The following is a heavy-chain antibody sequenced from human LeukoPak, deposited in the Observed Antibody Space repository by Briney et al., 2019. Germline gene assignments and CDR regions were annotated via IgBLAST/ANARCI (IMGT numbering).Heavy chain of an antibody. CDR2: ISSSSSTI. CDR3: ARDRVDYDSSGYYPYYFDY. CDR1: GFTFSSYS. J-gene: IGHJ4*02. D-gene: IGHD3-22*01. Sequence: GGSLRLSCAASGFTFSSYSMNWVRQAPGKGLEWVSYISSSSSTIYYADSVKGRFTISRDNAKNSLYLQMNSLRAEDTAVYYCARDRVDYDSSGYYPYYFDYWGQGTLVTVSS. V-gene: IGHV3-48*04.